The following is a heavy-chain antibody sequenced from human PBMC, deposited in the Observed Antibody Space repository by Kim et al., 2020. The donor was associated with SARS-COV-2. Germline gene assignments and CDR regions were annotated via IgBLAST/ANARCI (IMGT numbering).Heavy chain of an antibody. Sequence: LKGGVTISVDTSKNQFSLKLSSVTAADTAVYYCARLNSYYYDISGYYFDYWGQGTLVTVSS. V-gene: IGHV4-31*02. D-gene: IGHD3-22*01. CDR3: ARLNSYYYDISGYYFDY. J-gene: IGHJ4*02.